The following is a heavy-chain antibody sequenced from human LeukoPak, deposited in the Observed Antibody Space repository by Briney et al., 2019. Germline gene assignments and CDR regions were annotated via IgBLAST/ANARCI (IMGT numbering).Heavy chain of an antibody. CDR1: GFTFTNLA. CDR3: AKQFVDV. Sequence: GGSLRLSCAASGFTFTNLAMNWVRQAPGKGLEWVSSISESGDDTAYADSVKGRFTISRDNSRNTLYLQMISLRAEDTAVYYCAKQFVDVWGQGTLVTVSS. V-gene: IGHV3-23*01. D-gene: IGHD5-24*01. J-gene: IGHJ5*02. CDR2: ISESGDDT.